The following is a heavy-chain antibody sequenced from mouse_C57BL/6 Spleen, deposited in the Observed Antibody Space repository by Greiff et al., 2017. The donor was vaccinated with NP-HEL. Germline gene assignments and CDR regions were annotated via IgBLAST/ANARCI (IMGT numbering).Heavy chain of an antibody. D-gene: IGHD2-4*01. CDR3: ARWDYDGRDY. J-gene: IGHJ4*01. V-gene: IGHV1-82*01. CDR2: IYPGDGDT. Sequence: QVQLQQSGPELVKPGASVKISCKASGYAFSSSWMNWVKQRPGKGLEWIGRIYPGDGDTNYNGKFKGKATLTADKSSSTAYMQLSSLTSEDSAVYFCARWDYDGRDYWGQGTSVTVSS. CDR1: GYAFSSSW.